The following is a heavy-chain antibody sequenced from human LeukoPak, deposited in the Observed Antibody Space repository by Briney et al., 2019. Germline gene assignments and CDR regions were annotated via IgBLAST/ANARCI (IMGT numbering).Heavy chain of an antibody. CDR3: ARAGHCSGGSCYSGWSDP. V-gene: IGHV4-61*02. Sequence: SETLSLTCTVSGGSISSGSYYWSWIRQPAGKGLEWIGRIYTSGSTNYHPSLKSRVTISVDTSKNQFSLKLSSVTAADTAVYYCARAGHCSGGSCYSGWSDPWGQGTLVTVSS. J-gene: IGHJ5*02. D-gene: IGHD2-15*01. CDR1: GGSISSGSYY. CDR2: IYTSGST.